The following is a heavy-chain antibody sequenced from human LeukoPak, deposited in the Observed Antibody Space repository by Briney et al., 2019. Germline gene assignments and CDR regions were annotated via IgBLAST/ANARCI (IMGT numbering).Heavy chain of an antibody. CDR1: GGSISSNDYY. D-gene: IGHD3-10*01. V-gene: IGHV4-39*01. CDR3: ARFMVRGLIVDY. Sequence: PSETLSLTCTVSGGSISSNDYYWGWIRQPPRRGLEWIGNIYYSGSTFYNPSLKSRVTISVDTSKNQFSLKLSSVTAADTAVYYCARFMVRGLIVDYWGQGTLVTVSS. J-gene: IGHJ4*02. CDR2: IYYSGST.